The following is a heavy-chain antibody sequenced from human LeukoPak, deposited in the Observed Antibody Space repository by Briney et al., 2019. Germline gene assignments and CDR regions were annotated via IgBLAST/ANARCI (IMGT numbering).Heavy chain of an antibody. CDR3: AKPATISPRDY. V-gene: IGHV3-23*01. CDR2: ISGDGDHT. J-gene: IGHJ4*02. Sequence: GGSLRLSCVASGFTFSDYIMCWVRQAPGKGLEWVSGISGDGDHTYYADSVKGRFTISRDNSKSTPSLQMSGLRAEDTAIYYCAKPATISPRDYWGQGTLVSVSS. D-gene: IGHD2-21*01. CDR1: GFTFSDYI.